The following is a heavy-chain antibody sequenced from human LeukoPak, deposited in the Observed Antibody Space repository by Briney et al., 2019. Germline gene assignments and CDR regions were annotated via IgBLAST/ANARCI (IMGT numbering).Heavy chain of an antibody. V-gene: IGHV1-46*01. Sequence: ASVKVSCKASGYTFTDYYMHWVRQAPGQGPEWMGIINPSAGSTSHAQKFQGRVTMTRDTSTSTVYMELSSLRSEDTAVYYCTRDRAYYPGSGSFSYYYYGMDVWGQGTTVTVSS. D-gene: IGHD3-10*01. CDR3: TRDRAYYPGSGSFSYYYYGMDV. J-gene: IGHJ6*02. CDR1: GYTFTDYY. CDR2: INPSAGST.